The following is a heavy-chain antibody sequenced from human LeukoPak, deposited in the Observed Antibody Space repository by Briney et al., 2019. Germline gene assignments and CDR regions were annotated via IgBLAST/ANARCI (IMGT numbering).Heavy chain of an antibody. Sequence: ASVKVSCKASGYTFTSYGISWVRQAPGQGLEWMGWISAYNGSTNYAQKLQGRVTMTTDTSTSTAYMELRSLRSDDTAVYYCARAARCSSTSCYGLFYYYYGMDVWGQGTTVTVSS. CDR2: ISAYNGST. D-gene: IGHD2-2*01. V-gene: IGHV1-18*01. CDR1: GYTFTSYG. J-gene: IGHJ6*02. CDR3: ARAARCSSTSCYGLFYYYYGMDV.